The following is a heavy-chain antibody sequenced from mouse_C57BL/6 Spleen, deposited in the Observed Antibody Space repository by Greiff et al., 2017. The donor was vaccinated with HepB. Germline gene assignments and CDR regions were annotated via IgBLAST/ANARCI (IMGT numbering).Heavy chain of an antibody. V-gene: IGHV1-81*01. CDR1: GYTFTSYG. J-gene: IGHJ2*01. CDR2: IYPRSGNT. CDR3: ATRGTTVVADY. D-gene: IGHD1-1*01. Sequence: QVQLKESGAELARPGASVKLSCKASGYTFTSYGISWVKQRTGQGLEWIGEIYPRSGNTYYNEKFKGKATLTADKSSSTAYMELRSLTSEDSAVYFCATRGTTVVADYWGQGTTLTVSS.